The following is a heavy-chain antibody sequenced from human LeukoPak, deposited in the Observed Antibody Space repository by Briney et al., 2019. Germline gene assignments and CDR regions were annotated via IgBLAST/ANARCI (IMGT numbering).Heavy chain of an antibody. CDR3: AKAHSGSCRTPFDY. CDR2: ISYDGSNK. J-gene: IGHJ4*02. V-gene: IGHV3-30*18. Sequence: GGSLRLSCEASGFTFSSYDMHWVRQAPGKGLEWVAVISYDGSNKYYADSVKGRFTISRDNSKNTLYLQMNSLRAEDTAVYYCAKAHSGSCRTPFDYWGQGTLVTVSS. D-gene: IGHD1-26*01. CDR1: GFTFSSYD.